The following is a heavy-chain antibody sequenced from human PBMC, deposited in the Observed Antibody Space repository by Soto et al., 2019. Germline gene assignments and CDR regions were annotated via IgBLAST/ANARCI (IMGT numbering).Heavy chain of an antibody. V-gene: IGHV4-4*07. J-gene: IGHJ5*02. CDR1: GGSISSYY. CDR2: VYSSGTT. Sequence: QVQLQESGPGLVKPSETLSLICNVSGGSISSYYWSWIRQPAGKGLEWIGRVYSSGTTNYNPSFKSRVSMSADTSKNQVSLRLTSVTAADTAVYYCARGGSGGSNWFDPWGQGTLVTVSS. CDR3: ARGGSGGSNWFDP. D-gene: IGHD1-26*01.